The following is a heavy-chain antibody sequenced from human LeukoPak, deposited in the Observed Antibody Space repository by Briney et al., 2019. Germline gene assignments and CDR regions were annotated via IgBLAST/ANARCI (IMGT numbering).Heavy chain of an antibody. CDR2: INPSDGST. V-gene: IGHV1-46*01. Sequence: ASVKVSCKASGYTFTSYYMHWARQAPRQGLEWMGIINPSDGSTNYAQKFQGRVTMTRDRSRSTIYLELSSLRSEDTAVYYCTRPKDSGSHLFLFDYWGQGTLVTVSS. D-gene: IGHD1-26*01. CDR3: TRPKDSGSHLFLFDY. J-gene: IGHJ4*02. CDR1: GYTFTSYY.